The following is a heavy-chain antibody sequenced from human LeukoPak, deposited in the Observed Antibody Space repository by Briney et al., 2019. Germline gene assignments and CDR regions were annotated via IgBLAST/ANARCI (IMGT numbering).Heavy chain of an antibody. J-gene: IGHJ4*02. CDR3: GRSEVTIPDSY. Sequence: GGSLRLSCAASGFTFSSYGMHWVRQAPGKGLEWEAVISYDGSNKYYADSVKGRFTISRDNSKNTLYLQMNSLRVEGTAVYYCGRSEVTIPDSYWGQGTLVTVSS. V-gene: IGHV3-30*03. CDR1: GFTFSSYG. D-gene: IGHD2-21*02. CDR2: ISYDGSNK.